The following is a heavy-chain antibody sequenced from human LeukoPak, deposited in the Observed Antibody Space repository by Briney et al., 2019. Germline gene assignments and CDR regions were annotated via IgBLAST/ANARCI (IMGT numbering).Heavy chain of an antibody. V-gene: IGHV1-2*02. J-gene: IGHJ4*02. CDR1: GYTFTGYY. D-gene: IGHD6-13*01. CDR3: ARDGGAAAVLDY. Sequence: ASVTVPCKASGYTFTGYYMHWVRQAPGQGLEWMGWINPNSGGTNYAQKFQGRVTMTRDTSISTAYMELSRLRSEDTAVYYCARDGGAAAVLDYWGQGTLVTVSS. CDR2: INPNSGGT.